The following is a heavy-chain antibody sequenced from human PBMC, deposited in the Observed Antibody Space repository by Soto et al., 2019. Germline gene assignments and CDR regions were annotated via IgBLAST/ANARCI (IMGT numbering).Heavy chain of an antibody. CDR1: GFTFSSHE. D-gene: IGHD2-8*01. Sequence: GGSLRLSCEGTGFTFSSHEMNWIRQTPGKRLEWIAKISGSGSTINYADSVKGRFTISRDNVQRTLHLQMDSLRVEDTGVYYFARGGVYWGRGTLVTVSS. CDR3: ARGGVY. CDR2: ISGSGSTI. J-gene: IGHJ1*01. V-gene: IGHV3-48*03.